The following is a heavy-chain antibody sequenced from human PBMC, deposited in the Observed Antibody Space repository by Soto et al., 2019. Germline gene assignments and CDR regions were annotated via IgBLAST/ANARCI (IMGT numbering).Heavy chain of an antibody. V-gene: IGHV1-18*01. D-gene: IGHD3-16*01. CDR1: GYTCTSYG. J-gene: IGHJ4*02. Sequence: QAQLVQSGAEVKKPGASVKVSCKDSGYTCTSYGISWVRQAPGQGLEWMGWISAYNGNTNYAQKLQGRATMTTDTSTSTAYMELRSLSSDDTAVYYCARDAGVSGELYYWGQGALGTVSS. CDR3: ARDAGVSGELYY. CDR2: ISAYNGNT.